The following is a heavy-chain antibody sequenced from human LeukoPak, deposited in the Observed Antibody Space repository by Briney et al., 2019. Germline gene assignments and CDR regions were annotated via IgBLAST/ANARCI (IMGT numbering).Heavy chain of an antibody. V-gene: IGHV4-39*01. D-gene: IGHD2-2*01. CDR2: IHYTGST. CDR3: ARPPGFSTSFWD. J-gene: IGHJ4*02. Sequence: KPSETLSLTCTVSGGSISGSSYYWGWIRQPPGKGLEWIGSIHYTGSTYYKPSLKSRVTISVDTSKNQFSLKLTSVPAADTAVYYCARPPGFSTSFWDWGQGTLVTVSS. CDR1: GGSISGSSYY.